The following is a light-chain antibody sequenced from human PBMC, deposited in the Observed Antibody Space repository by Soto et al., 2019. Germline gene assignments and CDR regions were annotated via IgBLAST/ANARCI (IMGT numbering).Light chain of an antibody. J-gene: IGKJ4*01. Sequence: EIVMTKSPATLSVSTGERATLSCRASQSVGRNLAWYQQKPGQAPRLLIYGASTRATGIPARFSGSGSGTEFTLTISSLQSEDFAIYSCQQYNHWPPLTFGGGTKVEIK. V-gene: IGKV3-15*01. CDR2: GAS. CDR1: QSVGRN. CDR3: QQYNHWPPLT.